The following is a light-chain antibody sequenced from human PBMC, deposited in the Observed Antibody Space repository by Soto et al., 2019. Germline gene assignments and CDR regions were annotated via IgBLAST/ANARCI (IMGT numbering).Light chain of an antibody. CDR1: SSNIGAGYD. CDR2: GNS. V-gene: IGLV1-40*01. Sequence: QSVLTQPHSVSGAPGQRVTISCTGSSSNIGAGYDVHWYQQLPGTAPKLLIYGNSNRPSGVPDRFSGSKSGTSASLAITGLQAEDEADYYCQSYDSSLRFVVFGGGTKLTVL. CDR3: QSYDSSLRFVV. J-gene: IGLJ2*01.